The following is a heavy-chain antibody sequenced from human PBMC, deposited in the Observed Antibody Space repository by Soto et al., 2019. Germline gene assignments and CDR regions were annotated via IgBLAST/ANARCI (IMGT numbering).Heavy chain of an antibody. CDR2: ISGSGGST. D-gene: IGHD3-16*02. V-gene: IGHV3-23*01. Sequence: EVPLLESGGGLVQPGGSLRLSCAASGFTFSSYAMSWVRQAPGKGLEWVSAISGSGGSTYYADSVKGRFTISRDNSKNTLYLQMNSLRAEDTAVYYCAKDWRLRLGELSFWGQGTLVTVSS. J-gene: IGHJ4*02. CDR3: AKDWRLRLGELSF. CDR1: GFTFSSYA.